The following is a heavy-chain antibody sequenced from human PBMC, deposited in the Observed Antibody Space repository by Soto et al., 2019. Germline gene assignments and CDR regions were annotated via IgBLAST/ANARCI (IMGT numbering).Heavy chain of an antibody. D-gene: IGHD3-10*01. Sequence: SETLSLTCTVSGGSISPYYWAWIRQPPGKGLEWVGYIYYSGSTNYNPSLKSRVTISVDTSKNQFSLKLSSVTAADTAVYYCARDRGIYGMDVWGQGTTVTVSS. CDR2: IYYSGST. J-gene: IGHJ6*02. CDR3: ARDRGIYGMDV. V-gene: IGHV4-59*01. CDR1: GGSISPYY.